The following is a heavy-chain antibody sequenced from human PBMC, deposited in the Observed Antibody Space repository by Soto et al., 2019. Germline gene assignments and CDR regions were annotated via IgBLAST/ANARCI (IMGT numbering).Heavy chain of an antibody. D-gene: IGHD5-12*01. CDR3: AREATPGWFDP. Sequence: QVQLQESGPGLVKPSQTLSLTCTVSGVSISSGGYCWSWIRQHPGKGLEWIGHICYRGSTYFNPSRKRRVIISVDMSKNQFSLKLISVTAADTAVYYCAREATPGWFDPWGQGTLVTVSS. J-gene: IGHJ5*02. CDR1: GVSISSGGYC. CDR2: ICYRGST. V-gene: IGHV4-31*03.